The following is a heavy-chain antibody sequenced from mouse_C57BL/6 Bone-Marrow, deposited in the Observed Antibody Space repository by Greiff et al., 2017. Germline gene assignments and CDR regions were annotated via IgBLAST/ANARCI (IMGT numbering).Heavy chain of an antibody. V-gene: IGHV5-4*01. J-gene: IGHJ3*01. D-gene: IGHD4-1*02. CDR3: ARGGATGTSWFAY. Sequence: EVQRVESGGGLVKPGGSLKLSCAASGFTFSSYAMSWVRQTPEKRLEWVATISAGGSYTYYPDNVQGRFTISGDNAKNNLYLQMSHLKSEDTAMYYCARGGATGTSWFAYWGQGTLVTVSA. CDR1: GFTFSSYA. CDR2: ISAGGSYT.